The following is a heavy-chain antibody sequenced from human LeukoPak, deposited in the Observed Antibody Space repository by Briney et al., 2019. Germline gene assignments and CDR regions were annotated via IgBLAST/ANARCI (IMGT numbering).Heavy chain of an antibody. Sequence: PGGSLRLSCEASGFTFSSYWMHWVRQAPGKGLVWISRINVDGGTTDYADSVRGRFTISRDNAQNTLYLQVNNLRAEDTAVYYCARDMTGPLDYWGQGTLVTASS. CDR1: GFTFSSYW. V-gene: IGHV3-74*01. D-gene: IGHD1-20*01. CDR3: ARDMTGPLDY. CDR2: INVDGGTT. J-gene: IGHJ4*02.